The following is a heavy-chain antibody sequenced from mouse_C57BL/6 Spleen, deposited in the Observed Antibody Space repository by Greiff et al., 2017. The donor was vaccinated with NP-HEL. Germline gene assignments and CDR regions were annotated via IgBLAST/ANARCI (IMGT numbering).Heavy chain of an antibody. D-gene: IGHD2-4*01. CDR1: GFTFSSYA. V-gene: IGHV5-4*01. J-gene: IGHJ3*01. Sequence: EVQGVESGGGLVKPGGSLKLSCAASGFTFSSYAMSWVRQTPEKRLEWVATISDGGSYTYYPDNVKGRFTISRDNAKNNLYLQMSHLKSEDTAMYYCARDPYDYDVAWFAYWGQGTLVTVSA. CDR3: ARDPYDYDVAWFAY. CDR2: ISDGGSYT.